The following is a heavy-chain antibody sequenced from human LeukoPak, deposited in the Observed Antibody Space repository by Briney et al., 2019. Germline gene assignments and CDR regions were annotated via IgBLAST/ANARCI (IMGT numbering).Heavy chain of an antibody. CDR1: GFTFSSYA. CDR2: ISGSGGST. V-gene: IGHV3-23*01. D-gene: IGHD3-22*01. Sequence: HAGGSLRLSCAASGFTFSSYAMSWVRQAPGKGLEWVSAISGSGGSTYYADSVKGRFTISRDNSKNTLYLQMNSLRAEDTAVYYCARDWYYYDSSGYYYDYWGQGTLVTVSS. CDR3: ARDWYYYDSSGYYYDY. J-gene: IGHJ4*02.